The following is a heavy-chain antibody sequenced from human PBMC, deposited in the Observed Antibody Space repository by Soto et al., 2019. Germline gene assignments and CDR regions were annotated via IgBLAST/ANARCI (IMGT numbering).Heavy chain of an antibody. Sequence: VGSLRLSCGGSGFIFSNNGMHWVRQTPGKGLEWVAFMSYDGSDTFYADSVKGRFTISRDNSKNTLFLHMSNLRAEDTAMYYCTIVRVADSALDHWGQGTLVTVSS. D-gene: IGHD3-10*02. CDR1: GFIFSNNG. CDR2: MSYDGSDT. J-gene: IGHJ4*02. CDR3: TIVRVADSALDH. V-gene: IGHV3-30*02.